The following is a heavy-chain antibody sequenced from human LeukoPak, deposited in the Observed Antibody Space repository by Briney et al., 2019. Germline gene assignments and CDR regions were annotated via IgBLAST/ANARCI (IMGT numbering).Heavy chain of an antibody. V-gene: IGHV4-34*01. CDR2: INHSGRT. CDR3: ARGYDYGDYGVVE. D-gene: IGHD4-17*01. Sequence: PSETLSLTCAVYGGSFSGYYWNWIRRPPGKGLEWIGEINHSGRTNYNPSLKSRVTISVDMSKNQFSLKLSSVTAADTAVYYCARGYDYGDYGVVEWGQGTLVTVSS. J-gene: IGHJ4*02. CDR1: GGSFSGYY.